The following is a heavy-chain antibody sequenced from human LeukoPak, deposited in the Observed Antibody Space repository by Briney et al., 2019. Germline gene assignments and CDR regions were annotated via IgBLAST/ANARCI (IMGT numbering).Heavy chain of an antibody. D-gene: IGHD1-26*01. V-gene: IGHV3-11*04. CDR2: ISSSGATI. J-gene: IGHJ4*02. CDR3: ARYRGTYFDY. CDR1: GFIFRDYY. Sequence: PGGSLRLSCAASGFIFRDYYMSWIRQAPGKGPEWISYISSSGATINYIDSVKGRFTTSRDNAKNSLFLQMNSLRAEDRAVYYCARYRGTYFDYWGQGTLVTVSP.